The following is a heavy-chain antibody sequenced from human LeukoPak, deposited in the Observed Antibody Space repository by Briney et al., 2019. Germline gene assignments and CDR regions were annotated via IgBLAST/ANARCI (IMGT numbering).Heavy chain of an antibody. J-gene: IGHJ6*03. CDR3: ARVGPWVNPDYYYYMDV. Sequence: GGSLRLSCAASGFTFSSYGMHWVRQAPGKGLEWVAFIRYDGSNKYYADSVKGRFTISRDNSKNTLYLQMNSLRAEDTAVYYCARVGPWVNPDYYYYMDVWGEGTTVTVSS. D-gene: IGHD1-14*01. CDR2: IRYDGSNK. CDR1: GFTFSSYG. V-gene: IGHV3-30*02.